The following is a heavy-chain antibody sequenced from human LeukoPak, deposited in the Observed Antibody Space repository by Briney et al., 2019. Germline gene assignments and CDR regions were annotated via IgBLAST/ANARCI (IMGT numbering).Heavy chain of an antibody. D-gene: IGHD6-13*01. CDR3: AKDGPSGYFLYRVLEY. J-gene: IGHJ4*02. CDR1: GFTFSMYG. Sequence: GGSLRLSCAASGFTFSMYGMHWVRQAPGKGLEWVADISYDGSYKNYADSVKGRFSISRDNDKKMLFLQINSLRSEDSAVYYCAKDGPSGYFLYRVLEYWGQETLITVSS. V-gene: IGHV3-30*18. CDR2: ISYDGSYK.